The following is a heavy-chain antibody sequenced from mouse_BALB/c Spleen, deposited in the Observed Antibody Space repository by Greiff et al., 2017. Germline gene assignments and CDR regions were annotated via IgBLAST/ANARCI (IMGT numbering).Heavy chain of an antibody. V-gene: IGHV3-2*02. CDR1: GYSITSDYA. Sequence: EVKLMESGPGLVKPSQSLSLTCTVTGYSITSDYAWNWIRQFPGNKLEWMGYISYSGSTSYNPSLKSRISITRDTSKNQFFLQLNSVTTEDTATYYCARGLYYYGSKGYFDVWGAGTTVTVSS. J-gene: IGHJ1*01. CDR3: ARGLYYYGSKGYFDV. CDR2: ISYSGST. D-gene: IGHD1-1*01.